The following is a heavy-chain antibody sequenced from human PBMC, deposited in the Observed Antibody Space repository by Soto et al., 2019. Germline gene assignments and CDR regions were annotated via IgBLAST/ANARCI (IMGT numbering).Heavy chain of an antibody. CDR1: GYSFSSHG. CDR2: IGTYNGDT. CDR3: ARDRGYRPDTFDI. V-gene: IGHV1-18*01. J-gene: IGHJ3*02. Sequence: QVQLVQSGAEVKNPGASVKVSCKASGYSFSSHGISWVRQAPGQGFEWVGWIGTYNGDTNYAQKLQGRVTLTTDTSTSTAYMELTSLRSDDTAMYYCARDRGYRPDTFDIWGQGTMVIVNS. D-gene: IGHD3-10*01.